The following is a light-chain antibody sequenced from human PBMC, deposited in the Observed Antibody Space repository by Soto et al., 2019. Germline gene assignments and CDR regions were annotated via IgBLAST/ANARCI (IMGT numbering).Light chain of an antibody. CDR2: EVS. CDR1: SSDVGLYNR. CDR3: TSHTNRGTWV. V-gene: IGLV2-18*02. J-gene: IGLJ3*02. Sequence: QSALTQPPSVSGSPGQSVTISCIGTSSDVGLYNRVSWYQQPPGTAPKLIIYEVSNRPSGVPDRFSGSKSGNTASLTISGLHAEDDGDYYCTSHTNRGTWVFGGGTKVTVL.